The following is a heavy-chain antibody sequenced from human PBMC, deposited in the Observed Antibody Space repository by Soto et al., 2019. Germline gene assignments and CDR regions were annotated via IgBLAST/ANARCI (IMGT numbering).Heavy chain of an antibody. V-gene: IGHV1-69*01. CDR1: GGTFSSYA. Sequence: QVQLVQSGAEVKKPGSSVKVSCKASGGTFSSYAISWVRQAPGQGLEWMGGIIPIFGIANYAQKFQGRVTITADESTSTAYMELSSLRSEDMAVYYCARLREAGGSYYGPGGDYWGQGTLVTVSS. J-gene: IGHJ4*02. D-gene: IGHD1-26*01. CDR2: IIPIFGIA. CDR3: ARLREAGGSYYGPGGDY.